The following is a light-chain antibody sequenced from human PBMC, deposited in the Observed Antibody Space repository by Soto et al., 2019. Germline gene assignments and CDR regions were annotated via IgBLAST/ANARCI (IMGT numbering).Light chain of an antibody. Sequence: DIQMTQSPSSVSASVGDRVTITCRASQGVSIWLAWYQQKPGKAPKILIYDASSLGSGVPSRFSGSASGTEFTLTISSLQPDDFATYYCQQYDTYSWTFGRGTKVDIK. V-gene: IGKV1-5*01. CDR2: DAS. CDR1: QGVSIW. J-gene: IGKJ1*01. CDR3: QQYDTYSWT.